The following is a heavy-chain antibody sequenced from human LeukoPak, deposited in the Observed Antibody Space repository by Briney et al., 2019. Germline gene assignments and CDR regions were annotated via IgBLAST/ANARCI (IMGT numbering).Heavy chain of an antibody. Sequence: GGSLRLSCAASGFTFSSYSMNWVRQAPGKGLEWVSSISSSSSYIYYADSVKGRFTISRDNAKNSLYLQMNSLRAEDTAVYYCASRTTVTTPVAFDIWGQGTMVTVSS. CDR3: ASRTTVTTPVAFDI. J-gene: IGHJ3*02. V-gene: IGHV3-21*01. CDR2: ISSSSSYI. D-gene: IGHD4-17*01. CDR1: GFTFSSYS.